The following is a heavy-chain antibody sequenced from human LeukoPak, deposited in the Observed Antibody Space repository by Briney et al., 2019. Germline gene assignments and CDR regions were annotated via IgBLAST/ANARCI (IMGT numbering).Heavy chain of an antibody. Sequence: SGGSLRLSCAASGFTFSSYSMNWVRQAPGKGLEWVANIKQDGSEKYYVDSVKGRFTISRDNAKNSLYLQVNSLRAEDTAVYYCARDSLYYGTDVWGQGTTVTVSS. CDR3: ARDSLYYGTDV. CDR1: GFTFSSYS. J-gene: IGHJ6*02. CDR2: IKQDGSEK. V-gene: IGHV3-7*01.